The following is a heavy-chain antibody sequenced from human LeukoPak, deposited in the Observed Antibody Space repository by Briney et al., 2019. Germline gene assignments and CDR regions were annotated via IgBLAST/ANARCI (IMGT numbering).Heavy chain of an antibody. D-gene: IGHD2-21*01. CDR1: GFIFSSYS. J-gene: IGHJ4*02. Sequence: GGSLRLSCAASGFIFSSYSMNWVRQAPGKGLEWVSYISISSGTISYADSVRGRFTISSDNAKNSLYLQMNSLRAEDTAVYHCARDTHYSFDYWGQGTLVIVSS. CDR2: ISISSGTI. CDR3: ARDTHYSFDY. V-gene: IGHV3-48*01.